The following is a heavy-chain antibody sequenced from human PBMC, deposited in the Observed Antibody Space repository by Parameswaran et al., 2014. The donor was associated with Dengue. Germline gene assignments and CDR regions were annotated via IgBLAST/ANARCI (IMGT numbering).Heavy chain of an antibody. V-gene: IGHV1-18*01. Sequence: WVRQAPGQGLEWMGWISAYNGNTNYAQKLQGRVTMTTDTSTSTAYMELRSLRSDDTAVYYCARENSHYYGSGSLPNDAFDIWGQGTMVTVSS. CDR3: ARENSHYYGSGSLPNDAFDI. D-gene: IGHD3-10*01. J-gene: IGHJ3*02. CDR2: ISAYNGNT.